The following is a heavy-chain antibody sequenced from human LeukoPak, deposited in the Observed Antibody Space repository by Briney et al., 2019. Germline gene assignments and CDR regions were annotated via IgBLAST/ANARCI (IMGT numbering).Heavy chain of an antibody. D-gene: IGHD5-18*01. CDR2: INHSGST. V-gene: IGHV4-34*01. J-gene: IGHJ4*02. CDR1: GGSFSGYY. Sequence: SETLSLTCAVYGGSFSGYYWSWIRQPPGKGLEWIGEINHSGSTNYNPSLKSRVTISVDTSKNQFSLKLSSVTAAGTAVYYCARGRGYSYGLNDYWGQGTLVTVSS. CDR3: ARGRGYSYGLNDY.